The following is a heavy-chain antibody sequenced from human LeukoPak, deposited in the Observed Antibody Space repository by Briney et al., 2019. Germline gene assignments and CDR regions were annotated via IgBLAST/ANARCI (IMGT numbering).Heavy chain of an antibody. CDR3: ARDYSGENVFDI. CDR1: RWTFIKYD. J-gene: IGHJ3*02. CDR2: IETAGET. Sequence: PGWALPLSCPCSRWTFIKYDMHEFGPATGKGLEWVSAIETAGETHYAGSVKGRFTISREIAKNSLYLQMNSLRAGDTAVCYCARDYSGENVFDIWGEGTMVTVSS. D-gene: IGHD3-16*01. V-gene: IGHV3-13*04.